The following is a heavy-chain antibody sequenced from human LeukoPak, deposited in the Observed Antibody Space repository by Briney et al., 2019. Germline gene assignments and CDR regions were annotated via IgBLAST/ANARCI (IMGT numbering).Heavy chain of an antibody. D-gene: IGHD5-18*01. Sequence: SETLSLTCTVSGGSISSYYWSWIRQPPGKGLEWIGYIYYSGSTNYNPSLKSRVTISVDTSKNQFSLKLSSVTAADTAVYYCARHPIQLRSKYYYGMDVWGQGTTVTVSS. CDR1: GGSISSYY. J-gene: IGHJ6*02. CDR2: IYYSGST. V-gene: IGHV4-59*08. CDR3: ARHPIQLRSKYYYGMDV.